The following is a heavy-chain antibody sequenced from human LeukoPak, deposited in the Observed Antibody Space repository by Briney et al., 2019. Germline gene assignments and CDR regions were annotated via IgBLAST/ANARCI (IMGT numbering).Heavy chain of an antibody. D-gene: IGHD5-18*01. CDR2: IRYDGSNK. CDR1: GFTFSSYG. J-gene: IGHJ3*02. Sequence: GGSLRLSCAASGFTFSSYGTHWVRQAPGKGLEWVAFIRYDGSNKYYADSVKGRFTISRDNSKNTLYLQMNSLRAEDTAVYYCAKDGYSQPEAFDIWGQGTMVTVSS. CDR3: AKDGYSQPEAFDI. V-gene: IGHV3-30*02.